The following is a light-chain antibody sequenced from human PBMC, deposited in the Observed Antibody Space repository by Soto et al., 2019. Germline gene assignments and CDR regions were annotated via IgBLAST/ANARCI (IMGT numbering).Light chain of an antibody. V-gene: IGKV1-5*01. CDR3: QQDNSYPWT. CDR1: QSISSW. J-gene: IGKJ1*01. CDR2: DAS. Sequence: DIQMTQSPSTLSASVGDRVTITCRASQSISSWLAWYQQKPGKAPKILIYDASSLESGVPSRFSGSGSGTEFTLTISSLPPDDFATYYCQQDNSYPWTFGQGTKVEIK.